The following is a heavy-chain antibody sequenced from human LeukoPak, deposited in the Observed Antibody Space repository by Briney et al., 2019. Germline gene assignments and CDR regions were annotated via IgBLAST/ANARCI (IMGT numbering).Heavy chain of an antibody. V-gene: IGHV4-39*01. Sequence: PSETLSLTCTVSGGSISSSSYYWGWIRQPPGKGLEWIGSIYHSGSTYYNPSLKSRVTISVDTSKNQFSLKLSSVTAADTAVYYCAGIVVVVTAGPDYWGQGTLVTVSS. J-gene: IGHJ4*02. CDR2: IYHSGST. D-gene: IGHD2-21*02. CDR1: GGSISSSSYY. CDR3: AGIVVVVTAGPDY.